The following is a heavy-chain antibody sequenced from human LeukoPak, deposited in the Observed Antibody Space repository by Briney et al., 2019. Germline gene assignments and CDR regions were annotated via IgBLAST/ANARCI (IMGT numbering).Heavy chain of an antibody. CDR1: GFTFSSYS. D-gene: IGHD2-15*01. CDR2: ISSSSSYI. J-gene: IGHJ3*02. Sequence: GGSLGLSCAASGFTFSSYSMNWVRQAPGKGLEWVSSISSSSSYIYYADSVKGRFTISRDNAKNSLYLQMNSLRAEDTAVYYCARDSLGYCSGGSCPVAFDIWGQGTMVTVSS. CDR3: ARDSLGYCSGGSCPVAFDI. V-gene: IGHV3-21*01.